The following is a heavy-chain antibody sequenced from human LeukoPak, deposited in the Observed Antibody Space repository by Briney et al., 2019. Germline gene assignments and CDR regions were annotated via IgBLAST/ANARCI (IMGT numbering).Heavy chain of an antibody. CDR3: ARLVDYYDSCGYYPTPHVFDY. Sequence: SETLSLTCTVSGGSISSSSYYWGWIRQPPGKGLEWIGSIYYSGSTYYNPSLKSRVTISVDTSKNQFSLKLSSVTAADTAVYYCARLVDYYDSCGYYPTPHVFDYWGQGSLVTVSS. V-gene: IGHV4-39*01. J-gene: IGHJ4*02. D-gene: IGHD3-22*01. CDR1: GGSISSSSYY. CDR2: IYYSGST.